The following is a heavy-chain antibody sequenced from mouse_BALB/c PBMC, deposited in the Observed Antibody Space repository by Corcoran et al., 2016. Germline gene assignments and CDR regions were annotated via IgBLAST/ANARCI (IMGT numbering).Heavy chain of an antibody. J-gene: IGHJ2*01. CDR2: IWWDDDK. V-gene: IGHV8-8*01. CDR3: ARSIYYGNYHFDY. Sequence: QVTLKESGPGILQPSQTLSLTCSFSGFSLSTSGMGVGWIRQPSGKGLEWLAHIWWDDDKRYNPALKSRLTISKDTSINQVFLKIASVDTADTATYYCARSIYYGNYHFDYWGQGTTLTVSS. D-gene: IGHD2-1*01. CDR1: GFSLSTSGMG.